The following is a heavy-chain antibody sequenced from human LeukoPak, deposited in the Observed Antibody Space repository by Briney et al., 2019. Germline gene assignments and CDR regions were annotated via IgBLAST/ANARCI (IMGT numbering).Heavy chain of an antibody. V-gene: IGHV4-38-2*02. CDR2: IYHSGST. D-gene: IGHD1-26*01. CDR3: ARAPVGGASDY. CDR1: GYSISSGYY. Sequence: SETLSLTCTVSGYSISSGYYWGWIRQPPGKGLEWIGSIYHSGSTNYNPSLKSRVTISVDTSKNQFSLKLSSVTAADTAVYYCARAPVGGASDYWGQGTLVTVSS. J-gene: IGHJ4*02.